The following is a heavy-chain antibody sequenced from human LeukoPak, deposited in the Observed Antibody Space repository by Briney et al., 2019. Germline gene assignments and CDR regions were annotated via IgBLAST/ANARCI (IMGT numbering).Heavy chain of an antibody. D-gene: IGHD6-19*01. J-gene: IGHJ5*02. Sequence: PSETLSLTCTASGGSISSSSYYWGWIRQPPGKGLEWIGSIYYSGSTYYNPSLKSRVTISVDTSKNQFSLKLSSVTAADTAVYYCARARIAVAGTLGPWGQGTLVTVSS. CDR3: ARARIAVAGTLGP. CDR2: IYYSGST. V-gene: IGHV4-39*01. CDR1: GGSISSSSYY.